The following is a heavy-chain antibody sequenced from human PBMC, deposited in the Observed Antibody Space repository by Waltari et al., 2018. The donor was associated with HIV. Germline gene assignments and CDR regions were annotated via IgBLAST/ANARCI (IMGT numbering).Heavy chain of an antibody. CDR3: ARVFCSGGSCYGDGRYGMDV. J-gene: IGHJ6*02. V-gene: IGHV4-61*02. CDR2: IYPSGST. CDR1: GGPISSGSYY. D-gene: IGHD2-15*01. Sequence: QVQLQESGPGLVKPVQTLSLTCTVSGGPISSGSYYWNWIRQPAGKGLEWIGRIYPSGSTNYNPSLTSRVTISVDTSKNQFSLKLSSVTAADTAVYYCARVFCSGGSCYGDGRYGMDVWGQGTTVTVSS.